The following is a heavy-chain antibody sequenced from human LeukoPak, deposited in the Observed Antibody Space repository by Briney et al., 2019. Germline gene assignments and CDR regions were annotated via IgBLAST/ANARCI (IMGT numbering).Heavy chain of an antibody. V-gene: IGHV3-30-3*01. CDR1: GFTFSSYA. Sequence: PGGSLRLSCAASGFTFSSYAMHWVRQAPGKGLEWVAVISYDGSNKYYADSVKGRFTISRDNSKNTLYLQMNSLRAEDTAVYYCARDLIVGATIDYWGQGTLVTVSS. CDR2: ISYDGSNK. J-gene: IGHJ4*02. CDR3: ARDLIVGATIDY. D-gene: IGHD1-26*01.